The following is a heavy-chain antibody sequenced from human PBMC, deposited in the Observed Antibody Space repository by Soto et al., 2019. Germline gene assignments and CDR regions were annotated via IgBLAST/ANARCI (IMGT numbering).Heavy chain of an antibody. V-gene: IGHV4-59*01. D-gene: IGHD3-10*01. CDR1: GGSISSYY. CDR2: IYYSGST. Sequence: PSETLSLTCTVSGGSISSYYWSWIRQPPGKGLEWIGYIYYSGSTNYNPSLKSRVTISVDTSKNQFSLKLSSVTAADTAVYYCARDLAGVGFDYWGQGTLVTVSS. J-gene: IGHJ4*02. CDR3: ARDLAGVGFDY.